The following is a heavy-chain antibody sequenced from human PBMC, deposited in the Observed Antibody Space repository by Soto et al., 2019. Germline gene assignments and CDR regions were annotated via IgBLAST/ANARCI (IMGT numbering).Heavy chain of an antibody. J-gene: IGHJ4*01. V-gene: IGHV1-8*03. D-gene: IGHD3-22*01. CDR3: ARDGGRHYFDSRGYYFDY. CDR2: MNPNSGNT. CDR1: GYTFTSYY. Sequence: ASVKVSCKASGYTFTSYYMHWVRQAPGQGLEWMGWMNPNSGNTGYAQNFQGRVTITADESTSTAYMELTGLRSEDTAVYYCARDGGRHYFDSRGYYFDYWGQGTLVTVSS.